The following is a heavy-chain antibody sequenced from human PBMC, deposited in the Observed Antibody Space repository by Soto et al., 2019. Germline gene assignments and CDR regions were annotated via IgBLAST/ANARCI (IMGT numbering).Heavy chain of an antibody. CDR3: ATAHIAAAGPHFDY. V-gene: IGHV1-24*01. D-gene: IGHD6-13*01. Sequence: GASVKVSCKVSGYTLTELSMHWVRQAPGKGLEWMGGFDPEDGETIYAQKFQGRVTMTEDTSTDTAYMELSSLRSEDTAVYYCATAHIAAAGPHFDYWGQGTLVTVSS. CDR1: GYTLTELS. CDR2: FDPEDGET. J-gene: IGHJ4*02.